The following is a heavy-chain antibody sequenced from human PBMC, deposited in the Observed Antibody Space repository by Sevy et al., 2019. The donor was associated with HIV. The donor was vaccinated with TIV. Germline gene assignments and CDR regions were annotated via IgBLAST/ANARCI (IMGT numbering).Heavy chain of an antibody. V-gene: IGHV4-39*01. D-gene: IGHD6-19*01. CDR1: GGSISSSSYY. J-gene: IGHJ4*02. CDR3: ARHLREGSSGWYYFDY. CDR2: IYYSGST. Sequence: SETLSLTCTVSGGSISSSSYYWGWIRQPPGKGLEWIGSIYYSGSTDYNPSLKSRVTISVDTSKNQFSLKLSSVTAADTAVYYCARHLREGSSGWYYFDYWGQGTLVTVSS.